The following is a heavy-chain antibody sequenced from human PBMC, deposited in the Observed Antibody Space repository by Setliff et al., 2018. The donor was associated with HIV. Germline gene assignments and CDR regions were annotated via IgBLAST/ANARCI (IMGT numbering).Heavy chain of an antibody. CDR3: ARGLSAAASGPDPFDF. V-gene: IGHV3-20*04. CDR2: IHWNDDGT. Sequence: GGSLGPSCATSGFHFLDYGVRWVRQAPGKGLEWVASIHWNDDGTQYVDSVKGRFTNSRDKAKNSVYLQMNSVRAEDTALYYCARGLSAAASGPDPFDFWGKGTMVTVSS. J-gene: IGHJ3*01. CDR1: GFHFLDYG. D-gene: IGHD6-13*01.